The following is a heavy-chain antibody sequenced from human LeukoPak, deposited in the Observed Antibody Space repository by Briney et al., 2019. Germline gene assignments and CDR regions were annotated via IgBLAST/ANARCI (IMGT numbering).Heavy chain of an antibody. CDR3: ARLSSSWYWFDR. CDR1: GGSLSSSTYY. CDR2: IYYSGST. Sequence: PPETLSLTCTVSGGSLSSSTYYWGWLRHPPGTGLEWIGSIYYSGSTYYNPSLKSRVTISVDTSKNQFSLNLSSVTAADTAVYYCARLSSSWYWFDRWGQGTLVTVSS. V-gene: IGHV4-39*01. D-gene: IGHD6-13*01. J-gene: IGHJ5*02.